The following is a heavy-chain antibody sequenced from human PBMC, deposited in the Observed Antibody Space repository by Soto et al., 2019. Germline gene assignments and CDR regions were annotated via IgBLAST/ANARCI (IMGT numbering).Heavy chain of an antibody. D-gene: IGHD1-26*01. Sequence: SVKVSCKASGGTFSNYAFNWVRQAPGQGLEWMGGIIPVIDTADYTQKLQGRVTISADESTSTVYLDLSSLRSEDSAVYYCARAATPDAFDIWGQGTMVTVSS. J-gene: IGHJ3*02. CDR1: GGTFSNYA. V-gene: IGHV1-69*13. CDR2: IIPVIDTA. CDR3: ARAATPDAFDI.